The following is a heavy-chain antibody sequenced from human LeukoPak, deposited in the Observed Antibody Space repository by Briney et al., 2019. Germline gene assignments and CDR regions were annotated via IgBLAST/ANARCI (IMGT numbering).Heavy chain of an antibody. Sequence: ASVKVSFKASGYTFTGYYMHWVRQAPGQGLEWMGWINPNSGGTNYAQKFQGRVTMTRDTAIITAYMELSRLRSDDTAVYYCARDIVRGVISHFDPWGQGTLVTVSS. J-gene: IGHJ5*02. D-gene: IGHD3-10*01. V-gene: IGHV1-2*02. CDR3: ARDIVRGVISHFDP. CDR2: INPNSGGT. CDR1: GYTFTGYY.